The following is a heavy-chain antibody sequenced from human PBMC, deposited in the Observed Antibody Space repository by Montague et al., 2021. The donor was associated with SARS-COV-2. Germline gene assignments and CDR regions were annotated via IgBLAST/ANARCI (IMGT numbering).Heavy chain of an antibody. Sequence: CAISGDSASNNRAAWNWIRQSPSGGLQWLGRTYFRTQWFHHYAXXXEGRITVNADASKNHFSLQLTSVTPEDSAKYFCVRSQYSNTWFFDYWGQGAQVTVSS. D-gene: IGHD6-6*01. CDR1: GDSASNNRAA. J-gene: IGHJ4*02. CDR2: TYFRTQWFH. V-gene: IGHV6-1*01. CDR3: VRSQYSNTWFFDY.